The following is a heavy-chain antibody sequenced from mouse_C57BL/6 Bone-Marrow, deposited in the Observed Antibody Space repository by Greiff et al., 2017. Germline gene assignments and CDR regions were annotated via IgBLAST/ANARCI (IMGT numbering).Heavy chain of an antibody. CDR1: GYTFTSYG. CDR2: IYPRSGNT. D-gene: IGHD1-1*01. CDR3: AGTYYYGSSYLDY. V-gene: IGHV1-81*01. Sequence: VNVVESGAELARPGASVKLSCKASGYTFTSYGISWVKQRTGQGLEWIGEIYPRSGNTYYNEKFKGKATLTADKSSSTAYMELRSLTSEDSAVYFCAGTYYYGSSYLDYWGQGTTLTVSS. J-gene: IGHJ2*01.